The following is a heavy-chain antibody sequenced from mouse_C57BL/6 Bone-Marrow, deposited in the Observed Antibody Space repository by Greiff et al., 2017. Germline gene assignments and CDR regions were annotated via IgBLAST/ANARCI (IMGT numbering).Heavy chain of an antibody. D-gene: IGHD1-1*01. V-gene: IGHV5-16*01. Sequence: EVKVVESEGGLVQPGSSMKLSCTASGFTFSDYYMAWVRQVPEKGLEWVANINYDGSSTYYLDSLKSRFIISRDNAKNILYLQMSSLKSEDTATYDCAREGYYYGIDYWGQGTTLTVSS. CDR2: INYDGSST. J-gene: IGHJ2*01. CDR3: AREGYYYGIDY. CDR1: GFTFSDYY.